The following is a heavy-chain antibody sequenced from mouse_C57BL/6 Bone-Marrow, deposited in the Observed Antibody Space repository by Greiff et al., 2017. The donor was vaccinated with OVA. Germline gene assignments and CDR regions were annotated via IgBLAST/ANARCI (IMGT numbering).Heavy chain of an antibody. CDR1: GFTFSDYY. CDR3: SRHLGYFDY. V-gene: IGHV5-12*01. Sequence: EVQVVEFGGGLVQPGGSLKLSCAASGFTFSDYYMYWVRQTPEKRLEWVAYISNGGGSTYYPDTVKGRFTISSDNAKNTLYLQRSRLKSEDTAMYYCSRHLGYFDYWGQGTTLTVSS. D-gene: IGHD4-1*01. CDR2: ISNGGGST. J-gene: IGHJ2*01.